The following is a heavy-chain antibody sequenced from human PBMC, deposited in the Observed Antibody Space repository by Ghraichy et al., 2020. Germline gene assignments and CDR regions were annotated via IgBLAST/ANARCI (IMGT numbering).Heavy chain of an antibody. D-gene: IGHD2-15*01. CDR3: ARQRYCSGGSCFSDFDAFDI. V-gene: IGHV5-51*01. Sequence: GESLNISCRGSGYIFASYWIGWVRQMPGKGLEWMGIIYPGDSDTRYSPSFQGQVTMSVDKSISTAYLQWSSLKASDTAMYYCARQRYCSGGSCFSDFDAFDIWGQGTVVSVSS. CDR2: IYPGDSDT. CDR1: GYIFASYW. J-gene: IGHJ3*02.